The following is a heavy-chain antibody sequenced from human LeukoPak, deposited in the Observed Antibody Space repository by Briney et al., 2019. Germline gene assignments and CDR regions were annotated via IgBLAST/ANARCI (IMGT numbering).Heavy chain of an antibody. V-gene: IGHV4-59*08. CDR3: ARQGGWYGYYYYYMDV. J-gene: IGHJ6*03. CDR2: IYYSGST. CDR1: GGSISSYY. D-gene: IGHD6-19*01. Sequence: PSETLSLTCTVSGGSISSYYWSWIRQPPGKGLEWIGYIYYSGSTNYNPSLKSRVTISVDTSKNQFSLKLSSVTAADTAVYYCARQGGWYGYYYYYMDVWGKGTTVTISS.